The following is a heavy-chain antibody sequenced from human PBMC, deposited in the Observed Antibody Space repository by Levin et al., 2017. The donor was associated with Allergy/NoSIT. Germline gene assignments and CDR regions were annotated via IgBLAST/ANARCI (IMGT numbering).Heavy chain of an antibody. J-gene: IGHJ4*02. CDR1: GFSFTDYY. V-gene: IGHV3-11*05. CDR3: ARASQFSDYSDYRFDFDY. CDR2: ISSSSTYT. Sequence: GESLKISCAASGFSFTDYYMSWIRQAPGKGLEWVSYISSSSTYTNYADSVKGRFTISRDNAKNSLYLQMNSLRAEDTDVYYCARASQFSDYSDYRFDFDYWGQGTLVTVSS. D-gene: IGHD4-11*01.